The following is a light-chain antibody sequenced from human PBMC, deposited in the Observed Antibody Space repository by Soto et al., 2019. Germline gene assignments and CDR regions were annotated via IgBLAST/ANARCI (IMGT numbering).Light chain of an antibody. CDR2: EAS. Sequence: QSVLTQPASVSGSPGQSITISCTGTSSDVGGYNSVSWFQQHPSKAPKLIIYEASHRPSGVSIRFSGSKSGNTASLTISGLQAEDEADYYCNSYRHSTTLVFGIGTKVTVL. J-gene: IGLJ1*01. V-gene: IGLV2-14*01. CDR3: NSYRHSTTLV. CDR1: SSDVGGYNS.